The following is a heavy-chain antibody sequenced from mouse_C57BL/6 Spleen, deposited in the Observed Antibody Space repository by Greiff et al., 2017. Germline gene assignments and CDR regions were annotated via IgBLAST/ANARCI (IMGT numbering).Heavy chain of an antibody. CDR3: ERQGYGSSFSWFAY. CDR1: GFTFSDYG. Sequence: EVKLVASGGGLVQPGGSLKLSCAASGFTFSDYGMAWVRQAPRKGPEWVAFISNLAYSIYYADTVTGRFTISRENAKNTLYLEMSSLRSEDTAMYYCERQGYGSSFSWFAYWGQGTLVTVSA. V-gene: IGHV5-15*04. J-gene: IGHJ3*01. D-gene: IGHD1-1*01. CDR2: ISNLAYSI.